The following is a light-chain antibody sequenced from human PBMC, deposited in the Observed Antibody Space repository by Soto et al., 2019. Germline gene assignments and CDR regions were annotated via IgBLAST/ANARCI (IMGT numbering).Light chain of an antibody. CDR3: CSYAGSSTGV. Sequence: QSVLTQPASVSGSLGQSTTISCTGTSSDVGSYNLVSWYQQHPGKAPKLMISDVTKRPSGVSSRFSGSKSGNTASLTISGLQAEDEAAYYCCSYAGSSTGVFGGGTKLTVL. V-gene: IGLV2-23*02. CDR2: DVT. J-gene: IGLJ3*02. CDR1: SSDVGSYNL.